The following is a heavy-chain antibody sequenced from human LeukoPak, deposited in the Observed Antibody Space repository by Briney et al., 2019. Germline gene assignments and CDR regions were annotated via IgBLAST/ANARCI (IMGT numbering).Heavy chain of an antibody. CDR1: GGSISSRTYY. CDR3: ARKISGSYFDH. CDR2: IYYSGST. D-gene: IGHD1-26*01. V-gene: IGHV4-39*02. J-gene: IGHJ4*02. Sequence: SETLSLTCTVSGGSISSRTYYWGWIRQPPGKGLEWIATIYYSGSTFYNPSLKSRVTISVDTSKNHFSLKLSSVTAADTAVYYCARKISGSYFDHWGQGILVTVSS.